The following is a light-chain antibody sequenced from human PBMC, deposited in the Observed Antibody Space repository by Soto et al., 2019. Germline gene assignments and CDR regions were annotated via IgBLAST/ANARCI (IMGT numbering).Light chain of an antibody. CDR1: SSDVGGYNY. CDR2: NVS. Sequence: QSALTQPASVSGSPGQSITISCTGTSSDVGGYNYVSWYQQHPGKAPKLIIYNVSNRPSGVSNRFSGSKSGNTASLTISGLQAEDEGHYYSISFTSCPAVLFGGGTKLTVL. J-gene: IGLJ2*01. V-gene: IGLV2-14*01. CDR3: ISFTSCPAVL.